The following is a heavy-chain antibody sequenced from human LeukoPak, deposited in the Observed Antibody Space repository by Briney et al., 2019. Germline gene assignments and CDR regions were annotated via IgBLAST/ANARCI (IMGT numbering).Heavy chain of an antibody. CDR3: ARDRAAGKAYFDY. J-gene: IGHJ4*02. V-gene: IGHV3-48*03. D-gene: IGHD6-19*01. Sequence: GGSLRLSCAASRFTFSSYEMNWVRQAPGKGLEWVSYISSSGSTIYYADSVKGRFTISRDNAKNSLYLQMHSLRAEDTAVYYCARDRAAGKAYFDYWGQGTLVTVSS. CDR2: ISSSGSTI. CDR1: RFTFSSYE.